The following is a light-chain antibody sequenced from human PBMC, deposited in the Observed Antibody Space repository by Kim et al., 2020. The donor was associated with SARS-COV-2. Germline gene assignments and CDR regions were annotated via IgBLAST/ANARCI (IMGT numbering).Light chain of an antibody. J-gene: IGKJ4*01. Sequence: DIVMTQSPDSLAVSLGERATINCKSSQSVLYSSNNKNYLAWYQQKPGHPPKLLIYWASTRESGVPDRFSGSGSGTDFTLTISSLQAEDGADYYCQQYYTTPLTFGGGTKLEI. CDR3: QQYYTTPLT. CDR2: WAS. V-gene: IGKV4-1*01. CDR1: QSVLYSSNNKNY.